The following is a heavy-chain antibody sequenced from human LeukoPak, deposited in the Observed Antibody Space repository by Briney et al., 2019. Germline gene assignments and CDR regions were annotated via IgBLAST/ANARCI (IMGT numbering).Heavy chain of an antibody. Sequence: SVKVSCKASGGTFISYAISWVRQAPGQGLEWMGRIIPILGIANYAQKFQGRVTITADKSTSTAYMELSSLRSEDTAVYYCASPPGSGWYGRSYYYYGMDVWGQGTTVTVSS. J-gene: IGHJ6*02. V-gene: IGHV1-69*04. CDR3: ASPPGSGWYGRSYYYYGMDV. CDR1: GGTFISYA. D-gene: IGHD6-19*01. CDR2: IIPILGIA.